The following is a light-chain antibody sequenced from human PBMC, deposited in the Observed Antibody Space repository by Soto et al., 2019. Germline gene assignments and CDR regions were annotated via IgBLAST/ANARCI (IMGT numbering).Light chain of an antibody. Sequence: QSVLTQLASVSGSLGQSITISCTGASSDIGGYKYVSWYQQHPGKAPKLIIFEVSNRPSGVSDRFSGSNSGNTASLTISGLQAEDEADYYCTSYSRYRVLVLGGGTKVTVL. CDR1: SSDIGGYKY. V-gene: IGLV2-14*01. CDR3: TSYSRYRVLV. J-gene: IGLJ3*02. CDR2: EVS.